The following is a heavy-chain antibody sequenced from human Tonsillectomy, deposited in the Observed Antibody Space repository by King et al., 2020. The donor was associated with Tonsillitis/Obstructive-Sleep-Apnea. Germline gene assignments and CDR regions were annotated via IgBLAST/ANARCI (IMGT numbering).Heavy chain of an antibody. J-gene: IGHJ2*01. V-gene: IGHV3-48*02. CDR2: ISRSSDTM. Sequence: VQLVESGGGLVQPGGSLRLSCAASGFTFSSYGINWVRQAPGKGLEWVSYISRSSDTMYYADSVNGRFTISRDKAKNSLFLQMNSLRDEDTAVYYCARHQGGSYYWYFDLWGRGTLVTVSS. CDR1: GFTFSSYG. CDR3: ARHQGGSYYWYFDL. D-gene: IGHD1-26*01.